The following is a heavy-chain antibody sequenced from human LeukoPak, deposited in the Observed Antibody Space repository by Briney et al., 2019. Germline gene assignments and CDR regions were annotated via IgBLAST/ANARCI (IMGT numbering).Heavy chain of an antibody. CDR2: ISSSGSTI. D-gene: IGHD6-19*01. J-gene: IGHJ3*02. Sequence: GGSLRLSCAASGFTFSDYYMSWIRQAPGKWLEWVSYISSSGSTIYYADSVKGRFTISRDNAKNSLYLQMNSLRAEDTAVYYCAREAAVADPNDAFDIWGQGTMVTVSS. V-gene: IGHV3-11*04. CDR1: GFTFSDYY. CDR3: AREAAVADPNDAFDI.